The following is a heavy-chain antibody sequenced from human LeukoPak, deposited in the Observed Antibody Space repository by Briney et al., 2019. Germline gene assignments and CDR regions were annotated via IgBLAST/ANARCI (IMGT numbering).Heavy chain of an antibody. CDR1: GGTFSSYA. CDR2: IIPIFGTP. V-gene: IGHV1-69*01. Sequence: ASVKVSCKASGGTFSSYAISWVRQAPGKGLEWMGGIIPIFGTPNYAQKFQGRVTITADESTSTAYLELSSLRSEDTAVYYCARDLDTAMVETNWGQGTLVTVSS. CDR3: ARDLDTAMVETN. D-gene: IGHD5-18*01. J-gene: IGHJ4*02.